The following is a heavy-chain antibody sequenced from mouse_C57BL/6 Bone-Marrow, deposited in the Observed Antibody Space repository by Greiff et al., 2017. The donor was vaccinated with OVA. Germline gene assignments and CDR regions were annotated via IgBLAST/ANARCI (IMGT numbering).Heavy chain of an antibody. CDR3: AGGNWDIDY. D-gene: IGHD4-1*01. V-gene: IGHV1-7*01. Sequence: VKLVESGAELAKPGASVKLSCKASGYTFTSYWMHWVKQRPGQGLEWIGYINPSSGYTKYTQKFKRKATLTVDTSSSTAYMQLSSLTSEDSAVYYCAGGNWDIDYWGQGTTLTVSS. CDR2: INPSSGYT. CDR1: GYTFTSYW. J-gene: IGHJ2*01.